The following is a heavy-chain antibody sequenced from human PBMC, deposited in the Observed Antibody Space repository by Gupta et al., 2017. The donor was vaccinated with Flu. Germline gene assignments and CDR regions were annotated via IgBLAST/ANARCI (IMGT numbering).Heavy chain of an antibody. V-gene: IGHV3-74*01. CDR1: GFSLGNYW. J-gene: IGHJ5*01. CDR2: IKNDGRST. Sequence: EVQLVESGGTLVEPGGSLRVSCSVSGFSLGNYWMHWVRQAPEKGLVWVSRIKNDGRSTSYADSVKGRFTVSRDNAKNNLFLQMDRLGADDTGVYYCVRGGYKSCSWSFDSWGQGTLVTVSS. CDR3: VRGGYKSCSWSFDS. D-gene: IGHD6-13*01.